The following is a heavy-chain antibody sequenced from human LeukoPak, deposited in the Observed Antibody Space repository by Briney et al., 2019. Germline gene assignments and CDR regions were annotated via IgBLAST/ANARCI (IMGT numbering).Heavy chain of an antibody. CDR3: AKGGSNNWSFDN. J-gene: IGHJ4*02. Sequence: GRSLRLSCAASGFTFSSYAMHWVRQAPGKGLEWVSYISSSSSTIYYADSVKGRFTIYRDNSKSTLYLQMNSLRPEDTAVYYCAKGGSNNWSFDNWGQGTLVTVSS. D-gene: IGHD1-1*01. CDR1: GFTFSSYA. CDR2: ISSSSSTI. V-gene: IGHV3-48*01.